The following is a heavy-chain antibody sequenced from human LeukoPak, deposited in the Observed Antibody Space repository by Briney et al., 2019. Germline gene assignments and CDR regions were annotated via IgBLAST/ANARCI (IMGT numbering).Heavy chain of an antibody. J-gene: IGHJ4*02. V-gene: IGHV3-30*18. CDR3: AKDQIGWALGYVSGPLDQ. D-gene: IGHD6-19*01. Sequence: PGGSLRLSCAASGFSFTMYGIHWVRRSPGKGLEWVAVISTDGNNEYYAKSVKGRFTISRDNSKNTVYLQMTSLRTEDTAVYYCAKDQIGWALGYVSGPLDQWGQGTLVTVSS. CDR1: GFSFTMYG. CDR2: ISTDGNNE.